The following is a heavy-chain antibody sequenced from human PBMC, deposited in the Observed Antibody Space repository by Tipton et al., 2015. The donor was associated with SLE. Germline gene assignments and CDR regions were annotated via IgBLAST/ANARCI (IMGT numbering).Heavy chain of an antibody. J-gene: IGHJ3*02. Sequence: TLSLTCAVYGGSFSGYYWSWIRQPPGKGLEWIGYIYYSGSTNYNPSLKSRVTISVDTSKNQFSLKLSSVTAADTAVYYCARGIDAFDIWGQGTMVTVSS. V-gene: IGHV4-34*11. CDR2: IYYSGST. CDR1: GGSFSGYY. CDR3: ARGIDAFDI.